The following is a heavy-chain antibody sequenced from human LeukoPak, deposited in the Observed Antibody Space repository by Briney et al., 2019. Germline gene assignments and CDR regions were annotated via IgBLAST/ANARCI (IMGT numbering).Heavy chain of an antibody. V-gene: IGHV3-30*18. Sequence: GGSLRLSCAASGFTFSSYGMHWVRQAPGKGLEWVAVISYDGSNKYYADSVKGRFTISRDNSKNTLYLQMNSLRAEDTAVYYCAKDFPCSGGSGYSSGFDYWGQGTLVTVSS. CDR1: GFTFSSYG. D-gene: IGHD2-15*01. J-gene: IGHJ4*02. CDR2: ISYDGSNK. CDR3: AKDFPCSGGSGYSSGFDY.